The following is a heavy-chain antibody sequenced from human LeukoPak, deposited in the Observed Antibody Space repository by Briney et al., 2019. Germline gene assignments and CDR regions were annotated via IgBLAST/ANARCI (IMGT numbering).Heavy chain of an antibody. CDR2: SHSIGST. D-gene: IGHD2-15*01. CDR3: ARYCSGGDCYSRAFDY. J-gene: IGHJ4*02. CDR1: GGSISGYY. Sequence: PSETLSLTCTVSGGSISGYYWSSVRQPPGKGLECIGYSHSIGSTSYSPSLNSRVTISVDTSKNQFSLNLRSVTAADTAVYYCARYCSGGDCYSRAFDYWGQGSLVTVSS. V-gene: IGHV4-59*01.